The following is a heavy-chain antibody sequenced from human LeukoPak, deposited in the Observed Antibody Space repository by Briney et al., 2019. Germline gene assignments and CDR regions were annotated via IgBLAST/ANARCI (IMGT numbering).Heavy chain of an antibody. CDR3: AGDSPLLGATDHFVY. CDR2: IYNSGST. CDR1: GGSISSSNYY. Sequence: SETLSLTCTVSGGSISSSNYYWGWIRQPPGKGLEWIGSIYNSGSTYYNPALKSRVTMSVDTSKNQFSLKLNSVTAADTAIYYCAGDSPLLGATDHFVYWGQGTLVTVSS. V-gene: IGHV4-39*07. D-gene: IGHD1-26*01. J-gene: IGHJ4*02.